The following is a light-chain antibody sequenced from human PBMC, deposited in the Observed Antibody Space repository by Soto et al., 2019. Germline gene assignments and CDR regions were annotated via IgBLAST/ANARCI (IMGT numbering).Light chain of an antibody. CDR2: GVS. CDR3: SSYPTDDTMV. V-gene: IGLV2-14*01. J-gene: IGLJ2*01. CDR1: SSDIGAYNF. Sequence: QSALTQPASVSGSPGQSITISCTGTSSDIGAYNFVSWYQHHPGKAPKLMISGVSNRPSGVSNRFSGSKSGDTASLTISGLQAEDEADYYCSSYPTDDTMVFGGGTKLTVL.